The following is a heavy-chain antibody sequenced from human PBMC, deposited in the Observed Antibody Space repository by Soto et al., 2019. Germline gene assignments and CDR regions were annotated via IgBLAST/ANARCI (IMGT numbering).Heavy chain of an antibody. Sequence: ASVKVSCKVSGYALTELSMHWVRQAPGKGLEWMGGFDPEDGETIYAQKFQGRVTMTEDTSTDTAYMELSSLRSEDTAVYYCATGYYGSGSYYLGGPYYYYYMDVWGKGTTVTVS. J-gene: IGHJ6*03. CDR2: FDPEDGET. D-gene: IGHD3-10*01. CDR1: GYALTELS. V-gene: IGHV1-24*01. CDR3: ATGYYGSGSYYLGGPYYYYYMDV.